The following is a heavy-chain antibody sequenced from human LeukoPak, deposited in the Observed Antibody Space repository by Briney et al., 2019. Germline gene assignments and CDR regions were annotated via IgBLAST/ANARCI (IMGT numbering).Heavy chain of an antibody. CDR1: GYTFTGYY. D-gene: IGHD5-12*01. V-gene: IGHV1-2*02. J-gene: IGHJ6*03. CDR2: INPNSGGT. CDR3: ARGVATTNLPQYYYYMDV. Sequence: ASVKVSCKASGYTFTGYYMHWVRQAPGQGIEWMGWINPNSGGTNYAQKFQGRVTMTRDTSISTAYMELSRLRSDDTAVYYCARGVATTNLPQYYYYMDVWGKGTTVTVSS.